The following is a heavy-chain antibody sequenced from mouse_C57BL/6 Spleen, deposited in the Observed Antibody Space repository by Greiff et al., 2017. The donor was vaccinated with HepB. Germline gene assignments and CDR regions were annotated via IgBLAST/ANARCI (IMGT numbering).Heavy chain of an antibody. V-gene: IGHV14-4*01. J-gene: IGHJ2*01. CDR1: GFNIKDDY. Sequence: VHVKQSGAELVRPGASVKLSCTASGFNIKDDYMHWVKQRPEQGLEWIGWIDPENGDTEYASKFQGKATITADTSSNTAYLQLSSLTSEDTAVYYCTPYDYDVGFDYWGQGTTLTVSS. CDR2: IDPENGDT. D-gene: IGHD2-4*01. CDR3: TPYDYDVGFDY.